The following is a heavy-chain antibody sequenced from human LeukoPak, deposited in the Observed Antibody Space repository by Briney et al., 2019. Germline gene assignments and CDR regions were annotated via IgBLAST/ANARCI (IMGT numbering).Heavy chain of an antibody. CDR3: ARDRAAAGRGWFDP. J-gene: IGHJ5*02. CDR1: GFTLSSYW. D-gene: IGHD6-13*01. CDR2: IKQDGSEK. Sequence: GGSLRLSCAASGFTLSSYWMSWVRQAPGKGLEWVANIKQDGSEKYYVDSVKGRFTISRDNAKNSLYLQMNSLRAEDTAVYYCARDRAAAGRGWFDPWGQGTLVTVSS. V-gene: IGHV3-7*01.